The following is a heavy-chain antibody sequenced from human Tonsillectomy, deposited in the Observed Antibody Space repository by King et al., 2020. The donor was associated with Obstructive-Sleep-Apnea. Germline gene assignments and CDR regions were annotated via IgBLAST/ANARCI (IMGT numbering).Heavy chain of an antibody. Sequence: QLVQSESELQKPGASVKISCRTSGYSFTDFAINWVRQAPGQGLEWIGWINTNKGCPTYAQGFTGRFSFSLDTSVSTAYLEINNLQADDTAIYYCARDSSTSWPDAFDSWGQGTMVTVSS. CDR3: ARDSSTSWPDAFDS. D-gene: IGHD2-2*01. V-gene: IGHV7-4-1*02. CDR2: INTNKGCP. CDR1: GYSFTDFA. J-gene: IGHJ3*02.